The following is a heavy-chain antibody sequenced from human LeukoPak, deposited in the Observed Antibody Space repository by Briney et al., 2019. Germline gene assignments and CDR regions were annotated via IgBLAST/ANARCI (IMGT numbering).Heavy chain of an antibody. D-gene: IGHD6-19*01. J-gene: IGHJ4*02. CDR2: IYSGGST. CDR3: ARDLGIAVAGTVGHFDY. CDR1: GFTVSSNY. Sequence: GGSLRLSCAASGFTVSSNYMSWVRQAPGKGLEWVSVIYSGGSTYYADSVKGRFTISRDNAKNSLYLQMNSLRAEDTAVYYCARDLGIAVAGTVGHFDYWGQGTLVTVSS. V-gene: IGHV3-66*01.